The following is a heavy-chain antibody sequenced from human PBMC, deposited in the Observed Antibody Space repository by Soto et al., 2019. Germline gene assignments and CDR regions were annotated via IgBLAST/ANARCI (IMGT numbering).Heavy chain of an antibody. CDR2: ISGSGGST. J-gene: IGHJ4*02. D-gene: IGHD3-9*01. CDR3: AKDGAPTYYDILTGYPQGRLRFGY. V-gene: IGHV3-23*01. Sequence: PGGSLRLPCAASGFTFSSYAMSWVRQAPGKGLEWVSAISGSGGSTYYADSVKGRFTISRDNSKNTLYLQMNSLRAEDTAVYYCAKDGAPTYYDILTGYPQGRLRFGYWGQGTLVTVSS. CDR1: GFTFSSYA.